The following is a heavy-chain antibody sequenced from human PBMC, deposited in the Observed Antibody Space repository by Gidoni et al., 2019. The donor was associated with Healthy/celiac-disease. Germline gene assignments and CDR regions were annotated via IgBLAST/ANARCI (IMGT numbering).Heavy chain of an antibody. D-gene: IGHD3-9*01. Sequence: VQLLASGGGLLQPGGSLILSCAASGFTFSSHRLNWVRQAQGKGLEWVSYISSSSSTIYYADSVKGRFTISRDKAKNSLYLQMNSLRDEDTAVHYCARARINNYDILTGYKYYFDYWGQGTLVTVSS. CDR2: ISSSSSTI. V-gene: IGHV3-48*02. CDR3: ARARINNYDILTGYKYYFDY. J-gene: IGHJ4*02. CDR1: GFTFSSHR.